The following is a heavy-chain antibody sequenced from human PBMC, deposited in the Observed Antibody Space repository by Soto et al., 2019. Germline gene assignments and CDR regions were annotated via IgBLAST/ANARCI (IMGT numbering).Heavy chain of an antibody. CDR1: GFTFSTYT. D-gene: IGHD3-10*01. J-gene: IGHJ5*01. CDR3: ARDIRSGGAYPDS. Sequence: PGGSLRLSCAASGFTFSTYTMNWVRQAPGKGLEWISSISSGSSYIYYAGSVKGRFTISRDNAKNSLFLQMNSLRADDTAVYYCARDIRSGGAYPDSWGQGTKVTVSS. V-gene: IGHV3-21*01. CDR2: ISSGSSYI.